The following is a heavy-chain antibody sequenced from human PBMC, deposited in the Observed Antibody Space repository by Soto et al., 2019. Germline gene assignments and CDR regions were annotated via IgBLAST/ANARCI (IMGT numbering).Heavy chain of an antibody. CDR1: GGTFSSYA. J-gene: IGHJ6*04. CDR2: IIPIFGTA. CDR3: ARRISRSWSEFYYYGMDV. D-gene: IGHD6-13*01. V-gene: IGHV1-69*13. Sequence: SVKVSCKASGGTFSSYAISWVRQAPGQGLEWMGGIIPIFGTANYAQKFQGRVTITADESTSTAYMELSSLRSEDTAVYYCARRISRSWSEFYYYGMDVWGKGTTVTSPQ.